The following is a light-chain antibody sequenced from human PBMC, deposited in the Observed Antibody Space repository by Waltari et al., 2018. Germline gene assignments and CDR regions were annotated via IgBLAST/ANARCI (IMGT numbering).Light chain of an antibody. V-gene: IGKV3-15*01. CDR1: QSVGSN. Sequence: ETVMTQSPVTVSVSPGARATLSCRASQSVGSNLAWYQQKPGQAPRLLISGASTRATGIPARFSGSGSGTEFTLTISSLQSEDFAVYYCQQYNNWPRSFGQGTKVEVK. CDR3: QQYNNWPRS. J-gene: IGKJ1*01. CDR2: GAS.